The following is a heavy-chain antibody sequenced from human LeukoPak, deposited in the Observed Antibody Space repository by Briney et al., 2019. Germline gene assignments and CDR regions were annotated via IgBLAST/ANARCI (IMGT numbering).Heavy chain of an antibody. CDR2: ISAYNGNT. D-gene: IGHD6-19*01. CDR3: ARDGYSSGWFVYYGIDV. J-gene: IGHJ6*02. V-gene: IGHV1-18*01. Sequence: ASVKVSCKASGYTFTSYGISWVRQAPGQGLEWMGWISAYNGNTNYAQKLQGRVTMTTDTSTSTAYMELRSLSSDDTAVYYCARDGYSSGWFVYYGIDVWGQGTTVTVSS. CDR1: GYTFTSYG.